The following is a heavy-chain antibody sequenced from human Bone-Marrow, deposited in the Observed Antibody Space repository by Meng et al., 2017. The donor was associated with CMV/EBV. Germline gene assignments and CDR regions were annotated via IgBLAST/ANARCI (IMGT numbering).Heavy chain of an antibody. CDR1: GFTFDDYA. V-gene: IGHV3-9*01. CDR2: ISWNSGSI. D-gene: IGHD6-19*01. Sequence: SLKISCAASGFTFDDYAMHWVRQAPGKGLEWVSGISWNSGSIGYADSVKGRFTISRDNAKNSLYLQMNSLRVEDTALYYCARDLVAVAGGLPDGSWGQGTLVTVSS. J-gene: IGHJ5*02. CDR3: ARDLVAVAGGLPDGS.